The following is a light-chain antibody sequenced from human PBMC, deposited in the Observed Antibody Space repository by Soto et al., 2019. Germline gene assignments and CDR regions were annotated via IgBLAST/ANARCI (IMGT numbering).Light chain of an antibody. CDR1: QSVTANY. V-gene: IGKV3-20*01. J-gene: IGKJ1*01. Sequence: EIALTQSPGTLSLSPGERATLSCRASQSVTANYIAWYQQKPGQAPRLLIYAASIGATGIPDRFSGSGSGTDFTLTISRLEPEDSAVYYCLQYGIPLWTFGQGTKVEIK. CDR3: LQYGIPLWT. CDR2: AAS.